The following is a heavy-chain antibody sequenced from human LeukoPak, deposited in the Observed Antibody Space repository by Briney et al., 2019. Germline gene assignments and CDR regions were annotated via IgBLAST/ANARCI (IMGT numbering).Heavy chain of an antibody. Sequence: PGGSLRLSCAASGFSFSNYWMHWVRQAPGKGLVWVSRINSDGSGTTYADSVKGRFTISRDNAKNTLYLQMNSLRAEDTAVYYCARDGQRRYCSGGSCYSYYYYMDVWGEGTTVTISS. V-gene: IGHV3-74*01. J-gene: IGHJ6*03. CDR1: GFSFSNYW. CDR2: INSDGSGT. CDR3: ARDGQRRYCSGGSCYSYYYYMDV. D-gene: IGHD2-15*01.